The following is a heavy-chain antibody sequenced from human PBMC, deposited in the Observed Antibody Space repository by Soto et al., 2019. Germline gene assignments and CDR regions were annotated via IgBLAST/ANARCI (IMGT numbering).Heavy chain of an antibody. CDR1: GGSISGYY. D-gene: IGHD5-12*01. CDR3: ARTQMATLYFDY. Sequence: SETLSLTCTVSGGSISGYYWSWMRQPPGQGLEWIGYIYHSGTIRYNPSLESRVTISVDTSKNQFSLKLASVTAADTAVYYCARTQMATLYFDYWGQGTLVTVSS. V-gene: IGHV4-59*01. CDR2: IYHSGTI. J-gene: IGHJ4*02.